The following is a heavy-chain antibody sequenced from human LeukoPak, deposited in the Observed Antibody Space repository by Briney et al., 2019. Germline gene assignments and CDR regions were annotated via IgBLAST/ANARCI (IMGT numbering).Heavy chain of an antibody. CDR2: ISDSGSGT. D-gene: IGHD4-17*01. J-gene: IGHJ4*02. CDR3: AKREGDYRPEGFDY. CDR1: GFTFSRYA. Sequence: GGSLRLSCAASGFTFSRYAMSWVRQAPGKGLEWVSAISDSGSGTYYADSVKGRFTISRDNSKNTLYLQMNSLRAEDTAVYYCAKREGDYRPEGFDYWGQGTLVTVSS. V-gene: IGHV3-23*01.